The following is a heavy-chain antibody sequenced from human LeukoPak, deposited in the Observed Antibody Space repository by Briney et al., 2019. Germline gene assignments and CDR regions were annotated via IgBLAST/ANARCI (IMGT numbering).Heavy chain of an antibody. J-gene: IGHJ4*02. Sequence: TLSLTCTVSGGSISSGGYYWSWIRQHPGKGLEWIGYIYYSGSTYYNPSLKSRVTISVDTSKNQFSLKLSSVTAADTAVYYCARVLAPDYGDYLFDYWGQGTLVTVSS. CDR2: IYYSGST. CDR3: ARVLAPDYGDYLFDY. D-gene: IGHD4-17*01. CDR1: GGSISSGGYY. V-gene: IGHV4-31*03.